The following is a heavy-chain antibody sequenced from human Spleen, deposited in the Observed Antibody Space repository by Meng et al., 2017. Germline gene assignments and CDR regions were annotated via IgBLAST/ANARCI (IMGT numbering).Heavy chain of an antibody. Sequence: QLGQSGAGVKKPGASVKISCKASGDTFSGYDMHWVRQAPGQRLKWMGWINAGDGNTKYSRKFQGRVTITRDTSASTAYMEMSSLRSEDTAVYYCAKDYFGSGSFNPWGQGTLVTVSS. CDR1: GDTFSGYD. D-gene: IGHD3-10*01. CDR3: AKDYFGSGSFNP. V-gene: IGHV1-3*01. J-gene: IGHJ5*02. CDR2: INAGDGNT.